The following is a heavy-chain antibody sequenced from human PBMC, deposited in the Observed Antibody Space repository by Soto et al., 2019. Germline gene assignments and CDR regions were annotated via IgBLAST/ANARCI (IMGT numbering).Heavy chain of an antibody. CDR3: TTGSRGLLQWKDDRNYVFYF. Sequence: GGSLRLCCAASGFTFSNAWMNWVRQAPGKGLEWVGRIKSKTDGGTTDYAAPVKGRFTISRDDSKNTLYLQMNSLKTEDTAVYYFTTGSRGLLQWKDDRNYVFYFWGQRSMDTGS. D-gene: IGHD2-21*01. CDR2: IKSKTDGGTT. J-gene: IGHJ3*01. CDR1: GFTFSNAW. V-gene: IGHV3-15*07.